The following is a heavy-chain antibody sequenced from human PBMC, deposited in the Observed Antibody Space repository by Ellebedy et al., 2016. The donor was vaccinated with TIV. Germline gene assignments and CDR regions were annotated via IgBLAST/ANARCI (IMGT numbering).Heavy chain of an antibody. V-gene: IGHV3-7*01. Sequence: GGSLRLSCAASTFSFRSYWMTWVRQPPGKGLEWVANINQDGSDKYYVDSVRGRFTISRDNAKNSLYLQMNSLRAEDTAVFYCATDGSYGDYRSPTHAFVFWGQGTLVTVSS. CDR1: TFSFRSYW. J-gene: IGHJ3*01. D-gene: IGHD4-17*01. CDR3: ATDGSYGDYRSPTHAFVF. CDR2: INQDGSDK.